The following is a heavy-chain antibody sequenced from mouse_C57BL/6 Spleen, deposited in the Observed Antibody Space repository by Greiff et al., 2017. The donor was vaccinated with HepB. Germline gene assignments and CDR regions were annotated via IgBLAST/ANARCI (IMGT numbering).Heavy chain of an antibody. D-gene: IGHD1-1*01. Sequence: QVQLKQPGAELVKPGASVKVSCKASGYTFTSYWMHWVKQRPGQGLEWIGRIHPSDSDTNYNQKFKGKATLTVDKSSSTAYMQLSSLTSEDSAVYYCAKIYYYGSSYETDYWGQGTTLTVSS. V-gene: IGHV1-74*01. CDR1: GYTFTSYW. CDR3: AKIYYYGSSYETDY. CDR2: IHPSDSDT. J-gene: IGHJ2*01.